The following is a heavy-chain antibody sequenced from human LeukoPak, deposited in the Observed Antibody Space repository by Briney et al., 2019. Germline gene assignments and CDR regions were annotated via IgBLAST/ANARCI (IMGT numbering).Heavy chain of an antibody. CDR3: ARHTDIAPLSSLKY. Sequence: PSETLSLTCTVSGGSISSYCWSWIRQTPGKGLEWIGDIYYSGSTNYNPSLKSRVTMSVDTSKNQFSLKLSSVTAADTAVYYCARHTDIAPLSSLKYWGQGTLVTVSS. CDR1: GGSISSYC. V-gene: IGHV4-59*08. D-gene: IGHD6-13*01. CDR2: IYYSGST. J-gene: IGHJ4*02.